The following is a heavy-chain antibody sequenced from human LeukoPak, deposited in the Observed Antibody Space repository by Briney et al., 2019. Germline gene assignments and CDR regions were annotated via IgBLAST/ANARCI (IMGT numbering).Heavy chain of an antibody. CDR2: INPRGDAT. Sequence: GASVKVSCKASGNTFIGYWIHWVRQAPGQGLEWIGAINPRGDATIGAQKFQGRVTTTRDTSTSTVYIELSSLRSEDTAVYYCAREGQQLKHFDYWGQGTLVTVSS. CDR1: GNTFIGYW. D-gene: IGHD1-1*01. V-gene: IGHV1-46*01. CDR3: AREGQQLKHFDY. J-gene: IGHJ4*02.